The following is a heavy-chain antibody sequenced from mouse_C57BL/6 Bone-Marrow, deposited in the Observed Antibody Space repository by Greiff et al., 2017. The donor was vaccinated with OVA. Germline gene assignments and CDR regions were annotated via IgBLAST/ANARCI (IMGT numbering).Heavy chain of an antibody. V-gene: IGHV3-6*01. Sequence: VQLKESGPGLVKPSQSLSLTCSVTGYSITSGYYWNWIRQFPGNKLEWMGYISYDGSNNYNPSLKNRISITRDTSKNQVFLKLNSVTTEDTATYYCARDTGWAWFAYWGQGTLVTVSA. CDR1: GYSITSGYY. D-gene: IGHD3-3*01. CDR3: ARDTGWAWFAY. CDR2: ISYDGSN. J-gene: IGHJ3*01.